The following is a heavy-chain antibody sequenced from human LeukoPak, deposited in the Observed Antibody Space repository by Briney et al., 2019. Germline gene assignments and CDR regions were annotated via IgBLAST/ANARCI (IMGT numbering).Heavy chain of an antibody. CDR3: ARPSPTRRGYYYYMDV. CDR1: GYSFTSYW. J-gene: IGHJ6*03. V-gene: IGHV5-51*01. Sequence: GEALKISCNGSGYSFTSYWIGLVRQMPGKGLGWMGINYPGDSDTRYSTSFQGQVTISADKSIRTAYLQWSSLKASDTAMYYCARPSPTRRGYYYYMDVWGEGTTVTVSS. D-gene: IGHD4-17*01. CDR2: NYPGDSDT.